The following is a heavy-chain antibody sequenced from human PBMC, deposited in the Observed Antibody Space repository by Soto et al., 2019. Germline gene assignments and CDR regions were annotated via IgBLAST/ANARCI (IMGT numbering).Heavy chain of an antibody. Sequence: GGSLRLSCAASGFTFSSYGMHWVRQAPGKGLEWVAVIWYDGSDKYYADSVKGRFTISRDNSKNTLYLQMISLRDDYSAVYYCASGPYEYLQHWGQGALVTVSS. J-gene: IGHJ1*01. V-gene: IGHV3-33*01. CDR3: ASGPYEYLQH. CDR1: GFTFSSYG. CDR2: IWYDGSDK.